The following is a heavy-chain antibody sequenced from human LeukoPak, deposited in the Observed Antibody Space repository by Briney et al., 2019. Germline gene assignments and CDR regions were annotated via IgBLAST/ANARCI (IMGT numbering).Heavy chain of an antibody. CDR1: TFTFSDDH. CDR3: ATERLGIFEF. Sequence: GGSLRLSCTASTFTFSDDHMGWIRQAPGKGPEWVSSISPGSSYKFCADSVEGRFTISRDDAKNSVYLQMNNLRVDDTAVYYCATERLGIFEFWGQGSLVTVSS. CDR2: ISPGSSYK. J-gene: IGHJ4*02. V-gene: IGHV3-11*05. D-gene: IGHD3-3*01.